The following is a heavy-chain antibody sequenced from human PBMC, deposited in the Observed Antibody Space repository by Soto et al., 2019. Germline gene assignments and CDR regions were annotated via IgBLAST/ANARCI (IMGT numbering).Heavy chain of an antibody. D-gene: IGHD6-19*01. CDR2: IIPIFGTA. CDR1: GGTFSSYA. J-gene: IGHJ4*02. V-gene: IGHV1-69*13. Sequence: SVKVSCKASGGTFSSYAISWVRQAPGQGLEWMGGIIPIFGTANYAQKFQGRVTITADESTSTAYMELSSLRSEDTAVYYCARARGIAVAGGRRYYFDYWGQGTLVTVSS. CDR3: ARARGIAVAGGRRYYFDY.